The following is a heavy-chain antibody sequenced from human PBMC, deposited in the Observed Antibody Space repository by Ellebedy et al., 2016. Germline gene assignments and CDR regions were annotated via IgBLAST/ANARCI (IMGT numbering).Heavy chain of an antibody. CDR1: GFTFSSYW. J-gene: IGHJ4*02. V-gene: IGHV3-74*01. Sequence: GGSLRLXXAASGFTFSSYWMHWVRQAPGKGLVWVSRINSDGSSTSYADSVRGRFTISRDNSANTLYLHMSSLRAEDTAVYYCAGQHRTVIREKTYWGQGTLVTVSS. D-gene: IGHD2-2*01. CDR3: AGQHRTVIREKTY. CDR2: INSDGSST.